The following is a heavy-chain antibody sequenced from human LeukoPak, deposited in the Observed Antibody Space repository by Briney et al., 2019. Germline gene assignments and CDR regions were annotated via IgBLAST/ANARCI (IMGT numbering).Heavy chain of an antibody. J-gene: IGHJ4*02. CDR2: LIGREGST. CDR3: ARRGSAADFDY. Sequence: QPGGSLRLSCGAWGFTLSRYAMRGVGEARGEGGEGGSALIGREGSTYYADSERGRFTISSDNSKHTLYLQMNSLRAEDTAVYFCARRGSAADFDYWGQGTLVTVSS. D-gene: IGHD2-2*01. V-gene: IGHV3-23*01. CDR1: GFTLSRYA.